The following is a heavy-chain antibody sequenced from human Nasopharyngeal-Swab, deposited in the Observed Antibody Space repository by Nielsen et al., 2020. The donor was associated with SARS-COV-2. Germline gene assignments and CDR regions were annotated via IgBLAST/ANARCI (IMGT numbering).Heavy chain of an antibody. CDR1: GFTFSSYA. D-gene: IGHD3-10*01. V-gene: IGHV3-23*01. CDR2: ISGSGGST. Sequence: GGSLRLSCAASGFTFSSYAMSWVRQAPGKGLEWVSAISGSGGSTYYADSVKDRFTISRDNSKNTLYLQMNSLRAEDTAVYYCATHGSGRIGGMDVWGQGTTVTVSS. J-gene: IGHJ6*02. CDR3: ATHGSGRIGGMDV.